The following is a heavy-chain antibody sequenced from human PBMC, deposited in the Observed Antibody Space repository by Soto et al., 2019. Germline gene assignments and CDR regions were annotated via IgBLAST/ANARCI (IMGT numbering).Heavy chain of an antibody. CDR2: INPNSGGT. Sequence: ASVKVSCKASGYTFTGYYMHWVRQAPGQGLEWMGWINPNSGGTNYAQKFQGWVTMTRDTSISTAYMELSRLRSDDTAVYYCARDHYLTGDFYYYGMDVWGQGTTVTVSS. V-gene: IGHV1-2*04. D-gene: IGHD7-27*01. J-gene: IGHJ6*02. CDR3: ARDHYLTGDFYYYGMDV. CDR1: GYTFTGYY.